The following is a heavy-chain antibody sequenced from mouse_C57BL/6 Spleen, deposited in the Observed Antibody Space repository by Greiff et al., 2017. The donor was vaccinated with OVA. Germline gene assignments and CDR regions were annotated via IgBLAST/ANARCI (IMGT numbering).Heavy chain of an antibody. V-gene: IGHV10-3*01. J-gene: IGHJ3*01. Sequence: VQLKESGGGLVQPKGSLKLSCAASGFTFNTYAMHWVRQAPGKGLEWVARIRSKSSNYATYYADSVKDRFTISRDDSQSMLYLQMNNLKTEDTAMYYCVRDHYYGSSYWFAYWGQGTLVTVSA. CDR2: IRSKSSNYAT. CDR1: GFTFNTYA. D-gene: IGHD1-1*01. CDR3: VRDHYYGSSYWFAY.